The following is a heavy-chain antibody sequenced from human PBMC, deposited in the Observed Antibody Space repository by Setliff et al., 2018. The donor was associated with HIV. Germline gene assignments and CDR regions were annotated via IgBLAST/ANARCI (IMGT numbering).Heavy chain of an antibody. Sequence: RASVKVSCKASGYRFSTFGISWVRQAPGQGLEWMGWISGYNADTDYAQKSQGRVSMTTDISTNTAYMELRSLRSDDTAVYYCARDNVRGPTNAMDVWGQGTTVTVSS. J-gene: IGHJ6*02. V-gene: IGHV1-18*01. D-gene: IGHD3-10*01. CDR2: ISGYNADT. CDR3: ARDNVRGPTNAMDV. CDR1: GYRFSTFG.